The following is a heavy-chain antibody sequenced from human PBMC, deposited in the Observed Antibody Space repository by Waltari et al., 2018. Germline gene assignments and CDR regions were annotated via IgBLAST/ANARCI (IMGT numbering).Heavy chain of an antibody. V-gene: IGHV1-8*01. J-gene: IGHJ4*02. D-gene: IGHD2-8*02. CDR2: MNPNSGNT. Sequence: QVQLVQSGAEVKKPGASGKVYCKAYGETFTRYDINRLRQATGQGLDWMGWMNPNSGNTGYAQKFQGRVTMTRNTSISTAYMELSSLRSEDTAVYYCARVWSAARPDYWGQGTLVTVSS. CDR1: GETFTRYD. CDR3: ARVWSAARPDY.